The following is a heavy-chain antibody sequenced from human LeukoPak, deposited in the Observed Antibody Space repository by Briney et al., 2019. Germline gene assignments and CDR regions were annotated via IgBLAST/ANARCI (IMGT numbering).Heavy chain of an antibody. D-gene: IGHD6-13*01. CDR2: IYYSGST. V-gene: IGHV4-39*01. CDR3: ARGSIPTRWFDP. J-gene: IGHJ5*02. Sequence: GSLRLSCAASGFTFGSYSMNWVRQPPGKGLEWIGSIYYSGSTYYSPSLKSRVTISVDTSKIQFSLKLSSVTAADTAVYYCARGSIPTRWFDPWGQGTLVTVSS. CDR1: GFTFGSYSMN.